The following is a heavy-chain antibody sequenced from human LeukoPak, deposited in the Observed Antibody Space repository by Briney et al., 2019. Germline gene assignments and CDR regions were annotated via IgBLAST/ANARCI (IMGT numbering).Heavy chain of an antibody. V-gene: IGHV3-30*04. D-gene: IGHD1-26*01. Sequence: GGSLRLSCAASGFTFSSYAMHWVRQAPGKGLEWVAVIPYDGNNKYYADSVKGRFTISRDNSKNTLYLQMNSLRAEDTAVYYCARAEGGALDYWGQGTLVTVSS. J-gene: IGHJ4*02. CDR3: ARAEGGALDY. CDR2: IPYDGNNK. CDR1: GFTFSSYA.